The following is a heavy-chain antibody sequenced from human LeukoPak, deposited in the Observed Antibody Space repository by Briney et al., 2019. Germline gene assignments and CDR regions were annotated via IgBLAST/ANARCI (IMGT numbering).Heavy chain of an antibody. CDR3: ARVGDSSGYYGYYFDY. Sequence: GGSLRLSCAASGFTFSGYDMSWVRQAPGKGLEWVSYTSSSSSTIYYADSVKSRFTISRDNAKNSLYLQMNSLRAEDTAVYYCARVGDSSGYYGYYFDYWGQGTLVTVSS. CDR1: GFTFSGYD. CDR2: TSSSSSTI. J-gene: IGHJ4*02. V-gene: IGHV3-48*04. D-gene: IGHD3-22*01.